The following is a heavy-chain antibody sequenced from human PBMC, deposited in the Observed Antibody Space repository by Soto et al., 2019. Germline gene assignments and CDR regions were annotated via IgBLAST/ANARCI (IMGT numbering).Heavy chain of an antibody. D-gene: IGHD3-22*01. CDR1: GGTFSSYA. CDR2: IIPIFGTA. CDR3: ARPSLYYYDSSGYFHDAFDI. J-gene: IGHJ3*02. Sequence: SVKVSCKASGGTFSSYAISWVRQAPGQGLEWMGGIIPIFGTANYAQKFQGRVTITADKSTSTAYMELSSLRSEDTAMYYCARPSLYYYDSSGYFHDAFDIWGQGTMVTVSS. V-gene: IGHV1-69*06.